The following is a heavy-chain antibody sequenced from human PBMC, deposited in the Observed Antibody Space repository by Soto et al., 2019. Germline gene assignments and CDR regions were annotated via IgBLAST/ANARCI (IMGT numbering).Heavy chain of an antibody. V-gene: IGHV4-39*01. CDR2: FYNSDRI. Sequence: SATLSLTCTFTGNSITNSVTSWVSSCNRQPPGKGLAWIGTFYNSDRIYNSPSLKSRVTISVDTSKNQFFLKLNSVTAADTAVYYFARQENTARHQSFDYWGPGILVTVSS. D-gene: IGHD2-2*01. CDR1: GNSITNSVTS. CDR3: ARQENTARHQSFDY. J-gene: IGHJ4*02.